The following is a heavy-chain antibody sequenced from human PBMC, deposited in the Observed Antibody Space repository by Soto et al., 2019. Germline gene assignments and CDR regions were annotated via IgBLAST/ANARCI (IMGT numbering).Heavy chain of an antibody. CDR3: ASSPQYSSGWNDSYVMDV. CDR2: ISYSGST. D-gene: IGHD6-19*01. J-gene: IGHJ6*02. CDR1: GGSISRSNCN. Sequence: SETLSLTCTVSGGSISRSNCNWIWIRQPPGKGLEWIGYISYSGSTNYNPSLKSRVTISVDTSKNQFSLNLRSVTAADTAVYYCASSPQYSSGWNDSYVMDVWGQGTTVTVSS. V-gene: IGHV4-61*01.